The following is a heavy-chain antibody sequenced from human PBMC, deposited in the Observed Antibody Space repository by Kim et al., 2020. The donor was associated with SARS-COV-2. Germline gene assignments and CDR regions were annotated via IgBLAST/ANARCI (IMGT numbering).Heavy chain of an antibody. Sequence: GGSLRLSCAASGFTFSSYEMNWVRQAPGKGLEWVSYISSSGSTIYYADSVKGRFTISRDNAKNSLYLQMNSLRAEDTAVYYCARGSSGWYRGLYYYYYGMDVWGQGTTVTVSS. CDR2: ISSSGSTI. D-gene: IGHD6-19*01. CDR3: ARGSSGWYRGLYYYYYGMDV. J-gene: IGHJ6*02. V-gene: IGHV3-48*03. CDR1: GFTFSSYE.